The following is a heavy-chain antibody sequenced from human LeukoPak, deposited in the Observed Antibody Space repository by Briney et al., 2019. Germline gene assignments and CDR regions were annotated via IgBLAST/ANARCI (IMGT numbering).Heavy chain of an antibody. CDR3: ARAAMTTVVTHLSY. CDR2: ISSSSSYI. D-gene: IGHD4-23*01. J-gene: IGHJ4*02. V-gene: IGHV3-21*01. Sequence: GGSLRLSCAASGFSFSSYYMNWVRQAPGKGLEWVSSISSSSSYIYYADSVKGRFTISRDNAKNSLYLQMNSLRAEDTAVYYCARAAMTTVVTHLSYWGQGTLVTVSS. CDR1: GFSFSSYY.